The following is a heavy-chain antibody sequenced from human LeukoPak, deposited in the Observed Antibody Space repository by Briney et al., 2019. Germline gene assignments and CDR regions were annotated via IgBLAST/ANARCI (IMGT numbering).Heavy chain of an antibody. CDR3: ARLPRMITFGGVKPFYSFVE. Sequence: SETLPQTRAVSGGSIISYYWSWIRQPPVKGLECIGYIDYSGRTNYNPSLKSRVTISVDTSKNQFSLKLSSVTAADMAVYYCARLPRMITFGGVKPFYSFVEWGQGTLVTVSS. D-gene: IGHD3-16*01. CDR2: IDYSGRT. J-gene: IGHJ4*02. V-gene: IGHV4-59*01. CDR1: GGSIISYY.